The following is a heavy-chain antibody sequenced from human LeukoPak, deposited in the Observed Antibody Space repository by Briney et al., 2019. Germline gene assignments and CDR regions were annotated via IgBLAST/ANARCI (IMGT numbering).Heavy chain of an antibody. CDR1: GFTFDDYA. J-gene: IGHJ4*02. V-gene: IGHV3-9*01. CDR3: ARAQGYSGYHGDY. Sequence: GGSLRLSCAASGFTFDDYAMHWVRQAPGKGLEWVSGISWNSGSIGYADSVKGRFTISRDNAKNSLYLQMNSLRAEDTAVYYCARAQGYSGYHGDYWGQGTLVTVSS. D-gene: IGHD5-12*01. CDR2: ISWNSGSI.